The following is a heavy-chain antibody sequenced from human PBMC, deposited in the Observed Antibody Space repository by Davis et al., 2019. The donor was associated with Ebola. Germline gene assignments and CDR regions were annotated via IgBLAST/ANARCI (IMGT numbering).Heavy chain of an antibody. J-gene: IGHJ4*02. D-gene: IGHD1-26*01. CDR3: ARDARGSTWRDYFDS. CDR1: GYTFSSYG. Sequence: ASVTVSCKASGYTFSSYGITWVRQAPGQGLEWMGWISAYNGDTSYAQRYQGRVTMTTDTSTTTAYMELRSLKSDDTAFYYCARDARGSTWRDYFDSWGQGILVTVSS. CDR2: ISAYNGDT. V-gene: IGHV1-18*01.